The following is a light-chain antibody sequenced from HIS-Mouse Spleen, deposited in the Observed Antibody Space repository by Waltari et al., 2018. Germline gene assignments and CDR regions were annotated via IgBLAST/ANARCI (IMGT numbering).Light chain of an antibody. CDR3: AAWDDSLNGLYV. CDR2: SNN. J-gene: IGLJ1*01. CDR1: SSNIGSNT. V-gene: IGLV1-44*01. Sequence: QSVLTQPPSASGTPGPRVTIPCSGSSSNIGSNTVNWSQQLPGTAPKLLIYSNNRRPSGVPDRFSGSKSGTSASLAISGLQSEDEADYYCAAWDDSLNGLYVFGTGTKVTVL.